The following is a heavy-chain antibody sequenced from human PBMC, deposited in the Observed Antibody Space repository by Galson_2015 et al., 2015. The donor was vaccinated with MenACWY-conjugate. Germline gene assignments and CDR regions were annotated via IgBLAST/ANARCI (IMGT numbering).Heavy chain of an antibody. V-gene: IGHV1-18*01. Sequence: SVKVSCKAAGYIFTNFGITWVRKAPGQGLEWMGWISTYNGNANHAPKVRDRVMMTTDTSTNTVHMELERLTSNDTAVYFCARDPIGRHDSSSWFWIDWGQGTPVTVSS. CDR3: ARDPIGRHDSSSWFWID. D-gene: IGHD6-13*01. J-gene: IGHJ4*02. CDR2: ISTYNGNA. CDR1: GYIFTNFG.